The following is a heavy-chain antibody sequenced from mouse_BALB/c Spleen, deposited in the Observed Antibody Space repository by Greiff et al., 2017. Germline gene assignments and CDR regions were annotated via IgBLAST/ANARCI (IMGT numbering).Heavy chain of an antibody. V-gene: IGHV1-9*01. J-gene: IGHJ2*01. CDR2: ILPGSGST. Sequence: QVQLKESGAELMKPGASVKISCKATGYTFSSYWIEWVKQRPGHGLEWIGEILPGSGSTNYNEKFKGKATFTADTSSNTAYMQLSSLTSEDSAVYYCARTHYRYDGLFDYWGQGTTLTVSS. D-gene: IGHD2-14*01. CDR3: ARTHYRYDGLFDY. CDR1: GYTFSSYW.